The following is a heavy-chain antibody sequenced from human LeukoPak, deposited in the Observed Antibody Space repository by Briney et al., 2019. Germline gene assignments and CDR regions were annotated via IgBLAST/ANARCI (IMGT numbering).Heavy chain of an antibody. CDR1: GGSISSYY. CDR2: IYYSGST. Sequence: PSETLSLTCTVSGGSISSYYWSWIRQPPGKGLEWIEYIYYSGSTNYNPSLKSRVTISVDTSKNQFSLKLSSVTAADTAVYYCARLAAAGHPFDYWGQGTPVTVSS. J-gene: IGHJ4*02. V-gene: IGHV4-59*01. CDR3: ARLAAAGHPFDY. D-gene: IGHD6-13*01.